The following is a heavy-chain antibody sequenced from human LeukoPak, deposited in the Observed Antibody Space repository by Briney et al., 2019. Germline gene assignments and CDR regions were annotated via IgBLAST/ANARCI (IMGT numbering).Heavy chain of an antibody. J-gene: IGHJ3*02. V-gene: IGHV4-34*01. CDR3: ARVLGQQDAFDI. D-gene: IGHD3-16*01. Sequence: SETLSLTCGVSGGSLTGYYWTWIRQPPGKGPEWIGEINHSGNTNYNPSLKSRVTISVDTSKNQFSLKLSSVTAADTAVYYCARVLGQQDAFDIWGQGTMVTVSS. CDR1: GGSLTGYY. CDR2: INHSGNT.